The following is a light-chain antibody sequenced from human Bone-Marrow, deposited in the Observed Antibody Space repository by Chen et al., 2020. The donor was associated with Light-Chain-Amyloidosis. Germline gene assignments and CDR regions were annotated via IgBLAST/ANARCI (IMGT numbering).Light chain of an antibody. J-gene: IGKJ1*01. Sequence: DIQMTQSPSSLSASVGDRVTITCRASQSIGTYLNWYQHRPGKAPNLLIYAASSLQSGVPSRFSGSGSGTDFTLTISSLQPEDFATYYCQQRYSTWAFGQGTRVEFK. CDR2: AAS. CDR3: QQRYSTWA. CDR1: QSIGTY. V-gene: IGKV1-39*01.